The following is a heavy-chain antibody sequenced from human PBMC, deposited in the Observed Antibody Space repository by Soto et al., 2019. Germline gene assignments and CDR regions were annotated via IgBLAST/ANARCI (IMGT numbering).Heavy chain of an antibody. J-gene: IGHJ4*02. CDR1: GFTFENYA. CDR3: AQAKGLIATSHFDS. CDR2: LSWNSGSI. D-gene: IGHD3-16*02. Sequence: EVQLVESGGGLVQPGRSLRLSCAASGFTFENYAMHWVRQAPGKVLKWFSGLSWNSGSIGYADSVKGLFTISRDNAKKSLYLQMNDLTPDDTALYYCAQAKGLIATSHFDSWGQGTLVTVSS. V-gene: IGHV3-9*01.